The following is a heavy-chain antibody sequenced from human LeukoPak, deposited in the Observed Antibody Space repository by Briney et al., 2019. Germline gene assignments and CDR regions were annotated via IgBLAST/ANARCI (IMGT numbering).Heavy chain of an antibody. CDR2: ISSSSSYI. D-gene: IGHD3-22*01. Sequence: GGSLRLSCAASGFTFSSYSMNRVRQAPGKGLEWVSSISSSSSYIYYADSVKGRFTISRDNAKNSLYLQMNSLRAEDTAVYYCARDGYYYDSSGYLLSGAFDIWGQGTMVTVSS. CDR3: ARDGYYYDSSGYLLSGAFDI. CDR1: GFTFSSYS. V-gene: IGHV3-21*01. J-gene: IGHJ3*02.